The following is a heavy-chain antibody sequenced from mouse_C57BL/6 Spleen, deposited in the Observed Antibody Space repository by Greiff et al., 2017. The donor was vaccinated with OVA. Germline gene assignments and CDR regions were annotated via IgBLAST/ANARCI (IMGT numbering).Heavy chain of an antibody. Sequence: QVQLQQPGAELVKPGASVKLSCKASGYTFTSYRMHWVKQRPGRGLEWIGRFDPYSGGTKYNEKFKSKATLTVDKPSSTVYLQLSRLTSEDSAVYYCARGKDYYGNSPFDYRGKSTTLTVSS. V-gene: IGHV1-72*01. CDR3: ARGKDYYGNSPFDY. J-gene: IGHJ2*01. D-gene: IGHD1-1*01. CDR1: GYTFTSYR. CDR2: FDPYSGGT.